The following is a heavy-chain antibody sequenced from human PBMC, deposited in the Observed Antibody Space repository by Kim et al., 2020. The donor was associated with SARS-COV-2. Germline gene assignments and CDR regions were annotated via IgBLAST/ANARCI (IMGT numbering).Heavy chain of an antibody. D-gene: IGHD2-15*01. CDR2: IYYSGST. CDR1: GGSISSSSYY. Sequence: SETLSLTCTVSGGSISSSSYYWGWIRQPPGKGLEWIGSIYYSGSTYYNPSLKSRVTISVDTSKNQFSLKLSSVTAAGTAVYYCARDIVVVVAATGGWFDPWGQGTLVTVSS. CDR3: ARDIVVVVAATGGWFDP. V-gene: IGHV4-39*02. J-gene: IGHJ5*02.